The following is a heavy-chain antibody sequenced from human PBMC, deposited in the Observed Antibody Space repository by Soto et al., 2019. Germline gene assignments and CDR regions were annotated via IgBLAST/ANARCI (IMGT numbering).Heavy chain of an antibody. J-gene: IGHJ4*02. V-gene: IGHV3-53*01. Sequence: EVQLVESGGGLIQPGGSLRLSCAVSGFTVSNNYMSWVRQAPGKGLEGVSVIYSGGYTAYGDSVKGRFTISRDNSKNTLYLKMKSRGADDPGVFYWAAQRGGGGYWGQGTLVTVSS. CDR2: IYSGGYT. CDR1: GFTVSNNY. D-gene: IGHD6-25*01. CDR3: AAQRGGGGY.